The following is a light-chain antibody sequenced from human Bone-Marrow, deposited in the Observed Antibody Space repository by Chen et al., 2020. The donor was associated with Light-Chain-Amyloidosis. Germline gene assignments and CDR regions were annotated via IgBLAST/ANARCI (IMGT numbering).Light chain of an antibody. Sequence: SYELTQPPSASVSPRQTARSPCSGDDLPTKYAYWYQQKPGQAPVLVIHRDTERPSGISERFSGSSSGTTATLTISGVQAEDEADYHCQSADSSGTYEVIFGGGTKLTVL. J-gene: IGLJ2*01. CDR2: RDT. CDR3: QSADSSGTYEVI. V-gene: IGLV3-25*03. CDR1: DLPTKY.